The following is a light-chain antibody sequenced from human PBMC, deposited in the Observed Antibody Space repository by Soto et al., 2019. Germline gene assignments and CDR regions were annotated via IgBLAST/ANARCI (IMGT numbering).Light chain of an antibody. Sequence: DVQMTQSPSSLSASVGDRVTITCRASQSISDFLNWYQQKPGKAPKLLIYAASNLQSGVPSRFSGSGSGSDCTLTISSLQPEDFASYYCQHSFSSRITFGQGSRLEIK. J-gene: IGKJ5*01. CDR1: QSISDF. CDR3: QHSFSSRIT. V-gene: IGKV1-39*01. CDR2: AAS.